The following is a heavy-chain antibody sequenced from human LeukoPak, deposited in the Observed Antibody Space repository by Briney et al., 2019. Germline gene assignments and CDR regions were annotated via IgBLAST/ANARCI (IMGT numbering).Heavy chain of an antibody. CDR1: GGSISSGDYY. V-gene: IGHV4-30-4*01. J-gene: IGHJ5*02. D-gene: IGHD3-22*01. CDR3: AGGHYDSSGSALYP. Sequence: SETLSLTCTVSGGSISSGDYYWSWIRQPPGKGLEWIGYIYYSGSTYYNPSLKSRVTISVDTSKNQFSLKLSSVTAADTAVYYCAGGHYDSSGSALYPWGQGTLVTVSS. CDR2: IYYSGST.